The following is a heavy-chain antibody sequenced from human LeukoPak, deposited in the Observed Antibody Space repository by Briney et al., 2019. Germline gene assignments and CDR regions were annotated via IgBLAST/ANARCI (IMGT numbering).Heavy chain of an antibody. D-gene: IGHD3-22*01. J-gene: IGHJ4*02. CDR3: ASERLPSSSYYYDSSRDY. CDR1: GGSISSSSYY. V-gene: IGHV4-39*01. Sequence: SETLSLTCTVSGGSISSSSYYWGWIRQPPGKGLEWIGSIYYSGSTYYNPSLKSRVTIFVDTSKNQFSLKLSSVTAADTAVYYCASERLPSSSYYYDSSRDYWGQGTLVTVSS. CDR2: IYYSGST.